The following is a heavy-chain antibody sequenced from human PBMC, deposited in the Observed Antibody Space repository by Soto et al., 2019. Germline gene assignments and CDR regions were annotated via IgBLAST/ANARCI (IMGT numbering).Heavy chain of an antibody. CDR1: GFTFSDYS. CDR2: ISSSSSGR. D-gene: IGHD6-25*01. V-gene: IGHV3-21*01. Sequence: EVQLVESGGGLVEPGGSLRLSCAASGFTFSDYSMNWVRQTPGKGLEWVSSISSSSSGRYHADSVMGRFTISRDNAKNSLYLQMNSLRAEDTAVYYCARTDLRCGSLDYWGQGTLVTVSS. CDR3: ARTDLRCGSLDY. J-gene: IGHJ4*02.